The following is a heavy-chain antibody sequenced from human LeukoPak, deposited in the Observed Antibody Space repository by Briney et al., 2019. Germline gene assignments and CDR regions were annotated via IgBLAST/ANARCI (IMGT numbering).Heavy chain of an antibody. CDR1: GGTFSSYA. CDR2: IIPIFGTA. Sequence: ASVKVSCKASGGTFSSYAISWVRQAPGQGLEWMGGIIPIFGTANYAQKFQGRVTITADESTSTAYMELSSLRSEDTAVYYCARDRDSGSYWQFNYYYYYMDVWGKGTTVTVSS. D-gene: IGHD1-26*01. V-gene: IGHV1-69*13. CDR3: ARDRDSGSYWQFNYYYYYMDV. J-gene: IGHJ6*03.